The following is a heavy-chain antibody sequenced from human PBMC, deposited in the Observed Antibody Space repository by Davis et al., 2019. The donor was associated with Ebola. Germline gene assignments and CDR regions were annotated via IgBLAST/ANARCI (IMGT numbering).Heavy chain of an antibody. CDR3: AKDAALDSSSWYSTDY. Sequence: PGGSLRLSCAASGFTFSGSAMHWVRQASGKGLEWVGRIRSKANSYATAYAASVKGRFTISRDNSKNTLYLQMNSLRAEDTAVYYCAKDAALDSSSWYSTDYWGQGTLVTVSS. V-gene: IGHV3-73*01. D-gene: IGHD6-13*01. CDR1: GFTFSGSA. CDR2: IRSKANSYAT. J-gene: IGHJ4*02.